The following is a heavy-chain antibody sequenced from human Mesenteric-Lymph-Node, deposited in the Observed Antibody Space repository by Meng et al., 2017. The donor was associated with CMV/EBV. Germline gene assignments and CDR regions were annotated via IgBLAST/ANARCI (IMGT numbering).Heavy chain of an antibody. D-gene: IGHD1-26*01. V-gene: IGHV1-8*01. CDR1: GYTFTSYD. CDR3: ARGRRVLGATILEYYFDY. CDR2: MNPNRGNT. J-gene: IGHJ4*02. Sequence: SVTVSRKPSGYTFTSYDINWVRQATGQGLEWMGWMNPNRGNTGYAQKFQGRVTMNNNTTISTAYMELSSLRSEDTAVYYCARGRRVLGATILEYYFDYWGQGTLVTVSS.